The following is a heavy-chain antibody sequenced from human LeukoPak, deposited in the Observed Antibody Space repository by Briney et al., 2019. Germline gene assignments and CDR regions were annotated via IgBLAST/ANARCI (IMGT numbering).Heavy chain of an antibody. CDR2: IYYSGST. CDR3: ARTSNLYYYDSSGDGPYFDL. J-gene: IGHJ2*01. D-gene: IGHD3-22*01. CDR1: GGSISSGDYY. Sequence: SETLSLTCTVSGGSISSGDYYWSWIRQPPGKGLEWIGCIYYSGSTYYNPSLKSRVTISVDTSKNQFSLKLSSVTAADTAVYYCARTSNLYYYDSSGDGPYFDLWGRGTLVTVSS. V-gene: IGHV4-30-4*08.